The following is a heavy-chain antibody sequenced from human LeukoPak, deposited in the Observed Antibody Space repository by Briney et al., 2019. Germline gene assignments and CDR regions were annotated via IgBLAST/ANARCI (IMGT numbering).Heavy chain of an antibody. V-gene: IGHV4-59*08. CDR1: GGSISSYY. Sequence: SETLSLTCTVSGGSISSYYWSWIRQPPGKGLEWIGYIYYSGSTNYNPSLKSRVTISVETSKNQFSLKLSSVTAADTAVYYCARLLSTVTTSQPFDYWGQGTLVTVSS. D-gene: IGHD4-17*01. J-gene: IGHJ4*02. CDR3: ARLLSTVTTSQPFDY. CDR2: IYYSGST.